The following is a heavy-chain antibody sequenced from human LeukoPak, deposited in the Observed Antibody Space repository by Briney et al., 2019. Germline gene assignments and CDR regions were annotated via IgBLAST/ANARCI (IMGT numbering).Heavy chain of an antibody. J-gene: IGHJ4*02. CDR3: AKGSYYDSSGSFYFDY. Sequence: GGSLRLSCAASGFTFSSYAMSWVRQAPGKGLEWVSDISGSGDNTYYADSVKGQFTISRDNSKNTLYVQVNSLGTEDTAAYYCAKGSYYDSSGSFYFDYWGQGTLVTVSS. V-gene: IGHV3-23*01. CDR1: GFTFSSYA. D-gene: IGHD3-22*01. CDR2: ISGSGDNT.